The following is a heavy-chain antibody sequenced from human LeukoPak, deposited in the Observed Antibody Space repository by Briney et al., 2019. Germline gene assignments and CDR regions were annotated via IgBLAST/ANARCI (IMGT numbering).Heavy chain of an antibody. J-gene: IGHJ4*02. CDR3: ASDYLRGAYFDY. V-gene: IGHV1-18*04. Sequence: GASVKVSCKAFGYTFATYGISWVRQAPGQGLEWMAWLSTYNGDTKYVQSLQGRVTLSTDTSTNTAYMGLRSLRSEDTAVYFCASDYLRGAYFDYWGQGTLVTVSS. CDR1: GYTFATYG. D-gene: IGHD1-26*01. CDR2: LSTYNGDT.